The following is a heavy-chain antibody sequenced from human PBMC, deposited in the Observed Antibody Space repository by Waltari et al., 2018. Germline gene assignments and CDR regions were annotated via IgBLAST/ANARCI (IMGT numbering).Heavy chain of an antibody. Sequence: EVQLVESGGGLIQPGGSLRLSCAASGFTVSSNYMGWVRQAPGKGLEWCSAIHIGGRKYDADSVKGRCTISRDNSKNTRYRQMNSLRAEDTAVYYWARAHGDYAGYWYFDLWGRGTLVTVSS. CDR2: IHIGGRK. CDR1: GFTVSSNY. V-gene: IGHV3-53*01. CDR3: ARAHGDYAGYWYFDL. D-gene: IGHD4-17*01. J-gene: IGHJ2*01.